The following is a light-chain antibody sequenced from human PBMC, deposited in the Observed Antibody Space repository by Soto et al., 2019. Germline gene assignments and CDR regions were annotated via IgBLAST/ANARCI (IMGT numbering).Light chain of an antibody. J-gene: IGKJ2*01. CDR3: QQRSNWPFT. Sequence: EIVMTQSPATLSVSPGESATLSCRASQSVSSKLAWYQQKPGQAPRLLIYGGSTRASGIPARFSGSGSGTEFTLTISSLQSEDFVVYYCQQRSNWPFTFGQGTKLEIK. V-gene: IGKV3-15*01. CDR1: QSVSSK. CDR2: GGS.